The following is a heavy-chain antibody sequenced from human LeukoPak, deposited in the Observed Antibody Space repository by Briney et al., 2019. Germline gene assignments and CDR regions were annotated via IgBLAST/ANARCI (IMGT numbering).Heavy chain of an antibody. CDR3: ARHRDRPYFDY. Sequence: GGSLRLSCAASGFTFNTYAMSWVRQAPGKGLEWVSAIGGSVTSTYYAASVKGRFTISRDNSDNTLYLQMSSLRAEDTAIYYSARHRDRPYFDYWGQGTLVTVSS. J-gene: IGHJ4*02. V-gene: IGHV3-23*01. CDR2: IGGSVTST. CDR1: GFTFNTYA.